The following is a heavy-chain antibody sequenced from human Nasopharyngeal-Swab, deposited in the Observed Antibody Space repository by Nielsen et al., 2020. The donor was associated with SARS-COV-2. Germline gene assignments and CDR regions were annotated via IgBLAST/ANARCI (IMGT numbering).Heavy chain of an antibody. CDR2: TYYRSKWYN. J-gene: IGHJ6*03. D-gene: IGHD4-17*01. CDR3: ARARGAYGDYYYYYYTDV. V-gene: IGHV6-1*01. CDR1: VLLISAA. Sequence: VLLISAAWNRIRQSPSRGLEWLGRTYYRSKWYNDYAVSVKSRITINPDTSKNQFSLHLNSVTPEDTAVYYCARARGAYGDYYYYYYTDVWGKGTTVTVSS.